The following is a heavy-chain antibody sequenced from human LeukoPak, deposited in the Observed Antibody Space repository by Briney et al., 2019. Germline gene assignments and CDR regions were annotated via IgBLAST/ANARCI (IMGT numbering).Heavy chain of an antibody. CDR3: AKDGFLRDYFTSTCDY. CDR2: ISYDGSNK. J-gene: IGHJ4*02. D-gene: IGHD2/OR15-2a*01. V-gene: IGHV3-30*18. Sequence: GGSLRLSCAASGFTFSSYGMHWVRQAPGKGLEWVAVISYDGSNKYYADSVKGRFTISRDNSKNTLYLQMNSLRAEDTAVYYCAKDGFLRDYFTSTCDYWGQGTLVTVSS. CDR1: GFTFSSYG.